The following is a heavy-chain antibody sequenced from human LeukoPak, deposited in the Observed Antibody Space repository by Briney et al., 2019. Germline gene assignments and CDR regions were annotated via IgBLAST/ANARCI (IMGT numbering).Heavy chain of an antibody. CDR2: ISSSSSTI. CDR3: ARSDEAAMAFEQVYYMDV. V-gene: IGHV3-48*04. D-gene: IGHD5-18*01. J-gene: IGHJ6*03. Sequence: GGSLRLSCAASGFTFSSYSMNWVRQAPGKGLEWVAYISSSSSTIYYADSVKGRFTISRDNAKNSLYLQMNSLRAEDTAVYYCARSDEAAMAFEQVYYMDVWGKGTTVTVSS. CDR1: GFTFSSYS.